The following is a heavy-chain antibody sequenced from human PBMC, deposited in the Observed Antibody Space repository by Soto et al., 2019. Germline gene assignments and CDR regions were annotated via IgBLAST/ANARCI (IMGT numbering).Heavy chain of an antibody. CDR2: MNPKNGNT. V-gene: IGHV1-8*01. CDR3: AKAGWLGWFDP. D-gene: IGHD1-1*01. CDR1: GDTFTSYD. Sequence: ASVKVSCKASGDTFTSYDINWVRQATGQGLEWMGWMNPKNGNTGYAQKFQGRVTMTRNTSITTAYMELSSLRSEDTAVYYCAKAGWLGWFDPWGQGTLVTVSS. J-gene: IGHJ5*02.